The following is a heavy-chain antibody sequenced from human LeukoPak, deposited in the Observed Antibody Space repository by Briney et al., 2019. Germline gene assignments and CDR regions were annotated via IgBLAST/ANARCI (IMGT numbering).Heavy chain of an antibody. CDR3: AREDPYGSGSYFDY. Sequence: GRSLRLSCAASGFTFSSYAMHWVRQAPGKWLEWVAVISYDGSNTYYADSVKGRFTISRDNSKNTLYLQMNSLRAEDTAVYYCAREDPYGSGSYFDYWGQGTLVTVSS. V-gene: IGHV3-30*04. CDR1: GFTFSSYA. J-gene: IGHJ4*02. CDR2: ISYDGSNT. D-gene: IGHD3-10*01.